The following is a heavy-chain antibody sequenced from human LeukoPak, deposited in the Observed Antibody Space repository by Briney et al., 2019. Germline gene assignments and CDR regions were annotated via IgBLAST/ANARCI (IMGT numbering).Heavy chain of an antibody. Sequence: GASLRLSCAASGFTFSSYAMSWVRQPPGKGLEWVSAISGSGGSTYYADSVKGRFTISRDNSKNTLYLQMNSLRAEDTAVYYCAKPPYYYDSSGDDYWGQGTLVTVSS. D-gene: IGHD3-22*01. CDR2: ISGSGGST. CDR3: AKPPYYYDSSGDDY. J-gene: IGHJ4*02. CDR1: GFTFSSYA. V-gene: IGHV3-23*01.